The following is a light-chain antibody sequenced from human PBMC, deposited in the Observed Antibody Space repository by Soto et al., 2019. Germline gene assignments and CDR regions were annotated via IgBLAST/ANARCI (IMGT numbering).Light chain of an antibody. CDR1: SSNIGEGYD. Sequence: QAVVTQPPSVSGAPGQKVTISCTGSSSNIGEGYDVHWYQQLPGTAPKLLIYGNNNRPSGVPDRFSRSKSGTSAYLAITRLQAEDAADYYCQSFDTSLRCLFGTGTNLTVL. J-gene: IGLJ1*01. V-gene: IGLV1-40*01. CDR3: QSFDTSLRCL. CDR2: GNN.